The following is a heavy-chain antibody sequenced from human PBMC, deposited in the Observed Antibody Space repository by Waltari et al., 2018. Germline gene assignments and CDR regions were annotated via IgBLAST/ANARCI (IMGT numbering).Heavy chain of an antibody. V-gene: IGHV3-13*01. D-gene: IGHD3-10*01. Sequence: EVQLVESGGGLVQPGGSKRLSCAASGFTLSSYDMNWVRQATGKGLEWVSAIGTAVDTYYPGSVKGRFTISRENAKNSLYLQMNSLRAGDTAVYYCARGNYGSGTVDYWGQGTLVTVSS. CDR2: IGTAVDT. J-gene: IGHJ4*02. CDR3: ARGNYGSGTVDY. CDR1: GFTLSSYD.